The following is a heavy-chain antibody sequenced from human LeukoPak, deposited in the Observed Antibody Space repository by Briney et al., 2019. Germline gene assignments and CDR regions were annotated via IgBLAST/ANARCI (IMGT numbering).Heavy chain of an antibody. CDR3: ARSRRLPNWFDP. D-gene: IGHD4-11*01. V-gene: IGHV4-39*01. CDR2: IYYSGST. Sequence: SETLSLTCTVSGGSISSSSYYWGWIRQPPGKGLEWIGTIYYSGSTYYNPSLKSRVTISVGTSKNQFSLKLSSMTAADTAVYYCARSRRLPNWFDPWGQGTLVTVSS. J-gene: IGHJ5*02. CDR1: GGSISSSSYY.